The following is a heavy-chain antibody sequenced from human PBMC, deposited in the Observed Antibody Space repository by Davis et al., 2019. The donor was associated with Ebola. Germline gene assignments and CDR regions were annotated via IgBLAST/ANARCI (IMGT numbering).Heavy chain of an antibody. J-gene: IGHJ4*02. V-gene: IGHV1-8*02. Sequence: ASVKVSCKASGYTFTGYYMHWVRQATGQGLEWMGWMNPNSGNTGYAQKFQGRVTMTRENSMSTAYMELSSLRSEDMAVYFCARGGVAYSDLDYWGQGTLVAVSS. CDR2: MNPNSGNT. CDR1: GYTFTGYY. CDR3: ARGGVAYSDLDY. D-gene: IGHD2-21*01.